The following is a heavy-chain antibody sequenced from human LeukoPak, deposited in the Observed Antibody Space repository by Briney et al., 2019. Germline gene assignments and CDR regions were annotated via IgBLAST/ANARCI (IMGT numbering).Heavy chain of an antibody. CDR2: IYPGDSDT. J-gene: IGHJ4*02. CDR1: GYSFTSYW. V-gene: IGHV5-51*01. D-gene: IGHD1-26*01. Sequence: GESLKISCKGSGYSFTSYWIGWVRQMPGEGLEWMGIIYPGDSDTRYSPSFQGQVTISADKSISTAYLQWSSLKASDTAMYYCARRRDLYSGSYYPFDCWGQGTLVTVSS. CDR3: ARRRDLYSGSYYPFDC.